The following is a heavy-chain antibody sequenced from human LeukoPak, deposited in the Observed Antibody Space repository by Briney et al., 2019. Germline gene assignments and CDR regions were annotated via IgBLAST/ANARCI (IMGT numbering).Heavy chain of an antibody. Sequence: KPSETLSLTCTVSGGSINGYYWSWIRQPPGKGLESIGHIYYRGSTYYNPSLKSRLTISVDTSKNQFSLKLSSVTAADTAVYYCARHSVEMPTIGAYDAFNIWGQGTMVTVSS. J-gene: IGHJ3*02. CDR1: GGSINGYY. V-gene: IGHV4-59*08. D-gene: IGHD5-24*01. CDR2: IYYRGST. CDR3: ARHSVEMPTIGAYDAFNI.